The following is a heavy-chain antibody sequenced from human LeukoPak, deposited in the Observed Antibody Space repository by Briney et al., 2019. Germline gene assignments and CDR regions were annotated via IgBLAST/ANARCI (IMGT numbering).Heavy chain of an antibody. CDR1: GGSISSHY. D-gene: IGHD6-13*01. CDR2: IYYSGST. V-gene: IGHV4-59*11. J-gene: IGHJ4*02. CDR3: ARGAAARPDFDY. Sequence: PSETLSLTCIVSGGSISSHYWNWIRQPPGKGLEWIGYIYYSGSTNYNPSLKSRVTISVDTSENQFSPKLSSVTAADTAVYYCARGAAARPDFDYWGQGTLVTVSS.